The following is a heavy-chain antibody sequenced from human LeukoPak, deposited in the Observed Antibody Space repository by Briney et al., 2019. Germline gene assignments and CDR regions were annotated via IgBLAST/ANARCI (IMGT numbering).Heavy chain of an antibody. CDR1: GFTFSSYA. J-gene: IGHJ4*02. CDR2: ISSSGSST. Sequence: GGSLRLSCAASGFTFSSYAMSWVRRAPGKGLEWVSSISSSGSSTYYADSVKGRFTVSRDNSKNTLYLQMSSLRAEDTAVYYCANQARRTGYYFDYWGQGTLVTVSS. V-gene: IGHV3-23*01. CDR3: ANQARRTGYYFDY.